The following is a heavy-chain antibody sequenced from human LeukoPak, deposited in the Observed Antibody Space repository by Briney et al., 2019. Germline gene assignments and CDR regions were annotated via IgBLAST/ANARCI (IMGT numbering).Heavy chain of an antibody. CDR1: GYTFTGYY. Sequence: GASVKVSCKASGYTFTGYYMHWVRQAPGQGLEWMGWINPNSGGTNYAQKFQGRVTMTRDTSISTAYMELSRLRSDDTAVYYGARAGVWDYDDSSGYHNAAFDIWGQGTMVTVSS. CDR2: INPNSGGT. D-gene: IGHD3-22*01. CDR3: ARAGVWDYDDSSGYHNAAFDI. J-gene: IGHJ3*02. V-gene: IGHV1-2*02.